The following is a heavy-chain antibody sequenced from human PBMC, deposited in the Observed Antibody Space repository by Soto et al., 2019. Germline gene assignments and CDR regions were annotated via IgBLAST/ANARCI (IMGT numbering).Heavy chain of an antibody. CDR2: INTNTGNT. Sequence: WASVKVSCKASGYTFTDYAIHWVRQAPRQGLEWMGCINTNTGNTTYAQSNKGRFTFSRDTSVNTAYLQIYSLASEDTAVYYCARAVKFCETSGYFVRWGQGTPVTVSS. J-gene: IGHJ4*02. V-gene: IGHV7-4-1*01. CDR3: ARAVKFCETSGYFVR. D-gene: IGHD3-22*01. CDR1: GYTFTDYA.